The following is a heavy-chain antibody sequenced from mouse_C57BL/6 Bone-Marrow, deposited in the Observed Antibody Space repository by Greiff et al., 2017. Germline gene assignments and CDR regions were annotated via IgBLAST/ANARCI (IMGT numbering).Heavy chain of an antibody. CDR1: GYTFTSYW. J-gene: IGHJ3*01. Sequence: VQLQQPGAELVMPGASVKLSCKASGYTFTSYWMDWVKQRPGQGLEWIGNIYPSDSETHYNQKFKDKATLTVDKSSSAAYMQLSSLTSEDSAVYYCGRGGSWTWFAYWGQGTLGTVSA. V-gene: IGHV1-61*01. CDR3: GRGGSWTWFAY. CDR2: IYPSDSET.